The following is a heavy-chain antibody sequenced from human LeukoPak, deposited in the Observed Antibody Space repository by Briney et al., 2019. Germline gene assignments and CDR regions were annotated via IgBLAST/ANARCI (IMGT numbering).Heavy chain of an antibody. V-gene: IGHV4-59*08. CDR2: IYYSGST. D-gene: IGHD4-17*01. Sequence: SETLSLTCTVPGGSISIYYWSWIRQPPGKRLEWIGYIYYSGSTNYNPSLQSRVHISVDTSKNQFSLKLSSVPAADTAVYYCARHYGDYVGWYFDLWGRGTLVTVFS. CDR1: GGSISIYY. CDR3: ARHYGDYVGWYFDL. J-gene: IGHJ2*01.